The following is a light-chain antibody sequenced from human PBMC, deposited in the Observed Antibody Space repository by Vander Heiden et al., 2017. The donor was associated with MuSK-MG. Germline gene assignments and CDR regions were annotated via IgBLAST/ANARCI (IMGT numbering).Light chain of an antibody. V-gene: IGLV1-47*01. CDR1: SSNIGSNY. J-gene: IGLJ2*01. CDR3: AAWDDSLSVL. CDR2: KNN. Sequence: QAVLTPPRSASGTPGQRVTISCSGSSSNIGSNYVYCYQHLPGTAPRLLIYKNNQRPSGVPDRFSGSKSGTSASLAISGLQSDDEADYYCAAWDDSLSVLFGGGTKLTVL.